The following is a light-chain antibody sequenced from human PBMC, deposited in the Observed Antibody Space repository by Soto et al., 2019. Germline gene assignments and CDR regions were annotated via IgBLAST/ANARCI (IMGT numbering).Light chain of an antibody. CDR1: SSDVGGYNY. V-gene: IGLV2-14*01. Sequence: QSVLTQPASVSGSPGQSITISCTATSSDVGGYNYVSWYQLHPDKAPKLMIYEVSNRPSGVSNRFSGSKSGNTASLTISGLQAEDEADYYCSSYTSSSKVFGTGTKLTVL. CDR3: SSYTSSSKV. J-gene: IGLJ1*01. CDR2: EVS.